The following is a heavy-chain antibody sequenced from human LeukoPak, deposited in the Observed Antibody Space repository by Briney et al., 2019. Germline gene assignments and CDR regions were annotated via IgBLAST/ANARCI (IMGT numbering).Heavy chain of an antibody. Sequence: SQTLSLTCSVSGGSMGSGGYYWSWIRQHPGKGLEWMGHIYYSGTVYYNPSLRSRVSISVDTSKNQFSLRLSSVTVADTAVYYCARLGMAASYFYDSSGDKFDYWGQGTLVTVSS. D-gene: IGHD3-22*01. CDR1: GGSMGSGGYY. J-gene: IGHJ4*02. CDR3: ARLGMAASYFYDSSGDKFDY. V-gene: IGHV4-31*03. CDR2: IYYSGTV.